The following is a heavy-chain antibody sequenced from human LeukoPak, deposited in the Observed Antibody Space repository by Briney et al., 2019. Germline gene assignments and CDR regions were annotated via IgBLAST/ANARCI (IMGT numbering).Heavy chain of an antibody. V-gene: IGHV4-61*02. CDR1: GGSFSSRPYY. D-gene: IGHD3-22*01. CDR2: IYTSGDT. CDR3: ATPDSSGYYYLS. Sequence: SQTLSLTCTVSGGSFSSRPYYWSWIRQPAGKGLEWIGRIYTSGDTDYNPSLKSRVTISVDTSKNQFSLKLSSVTAADTAVYYCATPDSSGYYYLSWGQGTLVTVSS. J-gene: IGHJ5*02.